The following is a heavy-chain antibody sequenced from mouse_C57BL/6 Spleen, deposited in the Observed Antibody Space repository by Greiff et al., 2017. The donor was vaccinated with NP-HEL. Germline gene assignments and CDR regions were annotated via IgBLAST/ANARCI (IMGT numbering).Heavy chain of an antibody. CDR1: GYTFTDYE. CDR2: IDPETGGT. CDR3: TRPVTTGYYFDY. V-gene: IGHV1-15*01. D-gene: IGHD2-2*01. J-gene: IGHJ2*01. Sequence: VQLQQSGAELVRPGASVTLSCKASGYTFTDYEMHWVKQTPVHGLEWIGAIDPETGGTAFNQKFKGKAILTADKSSSTAYMELRSLTSEDSAVYYCTRPVTTGYYFDYWGQGTTLTVSS.